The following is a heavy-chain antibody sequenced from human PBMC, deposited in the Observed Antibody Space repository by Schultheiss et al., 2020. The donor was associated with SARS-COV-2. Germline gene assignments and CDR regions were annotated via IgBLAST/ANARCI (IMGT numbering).Heavy chain of an antibody. CDR2: IGTAGDT. D-gene: IGHD3-3*01. CDR3: ARVVALYDFWSGYHQYYFDY. V-gene: IGHV3-13*01. CDR1: GFTFSSYD. J-gene: IGHJ4*02. Sequence: GGSLRHSCPASGFTFSSYDMHWVRQATGKGLEWVSAIGTAGDTYYPGSVKGRFTIYRDNSKNTLYLQMNSLRAEDTAVYYCARVVALYDFWSGYHQYYFDYWGQGALVTVSS.